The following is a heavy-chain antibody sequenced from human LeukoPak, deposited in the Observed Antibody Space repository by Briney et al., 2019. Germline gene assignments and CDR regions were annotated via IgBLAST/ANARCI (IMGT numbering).Heavy chain of an antibody. V-gene: IGHV3-30*04. D-gene: IGHD3-10*01. CDR1: GFTFSSYT. Sequence: PGGSLRLSCAASGFTFSSYTIHWVRQAPGKGLEWVALISSDGSNKFYANSVKGRFTISRDNAKNALYLQMNNLRAEDTAIYFCARGRGPYGWFDPWGQGTLVTVSS. CDR3: ARGRGPYGWFDP. CDR2: ISSDGSNK. J-gene: IGHJ5*02.